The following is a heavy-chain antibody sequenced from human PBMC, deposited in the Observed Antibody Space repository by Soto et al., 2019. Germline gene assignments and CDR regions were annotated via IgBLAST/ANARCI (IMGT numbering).Heavy chain of an antibody. J-gene: IGHJ4*02. CDR2: LTPAGTT. Sequence: EVQLLESGGALVQPGGFLRLSCAASGFGFSDYSMTWVRQAPGRGVEWVSTLTPAGTTFYADSVKGRFTISRDNYRNTLSLQMYNLRAEDTARYYCAKRATTVPTPGNYFDCWGQGTLVTVSS. D-gene: IGHD2-15*01. V-gene: IGHV3-23*01. CDR1: GFGFSDYS. CDR3: AKRATTVPTPGNYFDC.